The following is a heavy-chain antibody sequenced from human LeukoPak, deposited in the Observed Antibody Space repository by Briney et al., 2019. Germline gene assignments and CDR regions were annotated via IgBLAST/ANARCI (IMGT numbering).Heavy chain of an antibody. CDR2: STHTGST. CDR3: ARGRTGAAALDF. V-gene: IGHV4-34*01. Sequence: SETLSLTCAVYGGSFSGHYWTWIRQAPGKGLEWIGESTHTGSTNYNPSLKSRVTISVDTSKNQFSLKLTSVSAADTAVHHCARGRTGAAALDFWGPGTLVTVSS. D-gene: IGHD2-2*01. J-gene: IGHJ4*02. CDR1: GGSFSGHY.